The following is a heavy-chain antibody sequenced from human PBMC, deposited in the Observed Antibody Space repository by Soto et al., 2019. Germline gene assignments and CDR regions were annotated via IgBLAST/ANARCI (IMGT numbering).Heavy chain of an antibody. V-gene: IGHV1-3*01. J-gene: IGHJ6*02. D-gene: IGHD5-18*01. CDR1: GYTFTSYA. Sequence: ASVKVSCKASGYTFTSYAMHWVRQAPGQRLEWMGWINAGNGNTKYSQKFQGRVTITRDTSASTAYMELSSLRSEDTAVYYCARDLEWIQLWFGYYYYYGMDVWGQGTTVTVSS. CDR3: ARDLEWIQLWFGYYYYYGMDV. CDR2: INAGNGNT.